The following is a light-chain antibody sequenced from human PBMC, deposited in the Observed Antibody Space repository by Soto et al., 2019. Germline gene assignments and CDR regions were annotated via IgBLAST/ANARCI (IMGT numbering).Light chain of an antibody. J-gene: IGKJ1*01. CDR2: KAY. CDR1: QSISTW. Sequence: DIQMTQSPSTLSASVGDRVTITCRASQSISTWLAWYQQKPGKAPNLLIYKAYSLESGVPSRFSGSGSGTEFTLTISSLQPDDFATYYCQQYNSYSSGTFGQGTKVEIK. CDR3: QQYNSYSSGT. V-gene: IGKV1-5*03.